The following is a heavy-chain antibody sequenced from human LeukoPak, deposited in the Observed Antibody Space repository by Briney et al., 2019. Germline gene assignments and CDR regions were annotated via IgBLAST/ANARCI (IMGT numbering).Heavy chain of an antibody. J-gene: IGHJ4*02. V-gene: IGHV3-21*01. CDR2: ISSSSSYI. CDR1: GFTFSSYS. CDR3: AKDGRGYCSGGSCYNFDY. D-gene: IGHD2-15*01. Sequence: PGGSLRLSCGASGFTFSSYSMNWVRQAPGKGLEWVSSISSSSSYIYYADSVKGRFTISRDNAKNSLYLQMNNLRAEDTAVYYCAKDGRGYCSGGSCYNFDYWGQGTLVTVSS.